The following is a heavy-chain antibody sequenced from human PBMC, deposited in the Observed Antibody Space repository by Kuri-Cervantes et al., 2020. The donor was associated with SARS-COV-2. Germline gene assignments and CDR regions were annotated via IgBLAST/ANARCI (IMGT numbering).Heavy chain of an antibody. CDR1: GYTLTELS. V-gene: IGHV1-24*01. CDR3: ADDVY. J-gene: IGHJ4*02. D-gene: IGHD3-3*01. CDR2: FDPEDGET. Sequence: ASVKVSCKVSGYTLTELSMHWVRQAPGKGLEWMGGFDPEDGETIYAQKFQGRVTITADKSTSTAYMELSSLRSEDTAVYYCADDVYWGQGTLVTVSS.